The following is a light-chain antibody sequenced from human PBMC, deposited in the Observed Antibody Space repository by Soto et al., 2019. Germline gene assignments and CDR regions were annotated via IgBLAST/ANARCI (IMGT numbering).Light chain of an antibody. CDR3: PQRSNSPPYT. CDR2: DAS. V-gene: IGKV3-11*01. J-gene: IGKJ2*01. Sequence: EIVLTQSPATLSLSPGERATLSCRTSQSVSSYLAWYQQKPGQAPRLLIYDASNRATAIPARFTGSGFGTDFTLTISSLQPEDFVCYYCPQRSNSPPYTFRQGTELEIK. CDR1: QSVSSY.